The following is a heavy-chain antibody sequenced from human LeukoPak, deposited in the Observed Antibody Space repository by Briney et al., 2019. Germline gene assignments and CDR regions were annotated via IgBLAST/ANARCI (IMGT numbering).Heavy chain of an antibody. Sequence: GGSLRLSCAASGFTFSNYWMTWVRQAPGKGLEWVADIKQDGSEKLYVNSVRGRFTISRDNAKMSLFPQMNSLRAEDTAVYYCARVQWELRGVGSYFEYWGQGALVTVSS. D-gene: IGHD1-26*01. CDR3: ARVQWELRGVGSYFEY. CDR2: IKQDGSEK. J-gene: IGHJ4*02. V-gene: IGHV3-7*01. CDR1: GFTFSNYW.